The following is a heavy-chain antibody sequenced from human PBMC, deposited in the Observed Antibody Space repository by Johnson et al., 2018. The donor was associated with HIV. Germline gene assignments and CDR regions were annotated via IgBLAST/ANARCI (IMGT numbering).Heavy chain of an antibody. CDR2: ISFDGNLK. CDR3: ASQVRGLRLGVDAFDI. V-gene: IGHV3-33*08. CDR1: GLSFSNFG. Sequence: QVQLVESGGGVVQPGKSLTLSCVGSGLSFSNFGIHWVRQAPGKGPEWVAVISFDGNLKKYADSVKGRFTISRDNSKNTLYLQMNSLRAEDTAVYYCASQVRGLRLGVDAFDIWGQGTLVTVSS. D-gene: IGHD5-12*01. J-gene: IGHJ3*02.